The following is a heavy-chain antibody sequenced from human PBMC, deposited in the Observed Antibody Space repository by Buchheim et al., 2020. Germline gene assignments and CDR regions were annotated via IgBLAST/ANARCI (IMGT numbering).Heavy chain of an antibody. D-gene: IGHD6-6*01. J-gene: IGHJ6*02. Sequence: QVQLVQSGAEVKKPGASVKVSCKASGYTFTSYDINWVRQATGQGLEWMGWMNPNSGNTGYAQKFQGRVTMTRNTSISTAYMVLNSLRSENTAVYYCAGEYSSSYPYYYYGMDVWGQGTT. V-gene: IGHV1-8*01. CDR1: GYTFTSYD. CDR3: AGEYSSSYPYYYYGMDV. CDR2: MNPNSGNT.